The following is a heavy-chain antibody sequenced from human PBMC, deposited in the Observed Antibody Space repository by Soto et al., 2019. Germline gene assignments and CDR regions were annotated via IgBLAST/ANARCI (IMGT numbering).Heavy chain of an antibody. CDR2: IYHSGST. J-gene: IGHJ4*02. V-gene: IGHV4-30-2*01. D-gene: IGHD1-26*01. CDR3: ARLVGAIGYFEY. CDR1: VVSISSGGYS. Sequence: SETLSLTCAFSVVSISSGGYSCSWIGQPPGKGLEWIGYIYHSGSTYYNPSLKSRVTISVDRSKNQFSLKLSSVTAADTAVYYCARLVGAIGYFEYWEQGTLVSVSS.